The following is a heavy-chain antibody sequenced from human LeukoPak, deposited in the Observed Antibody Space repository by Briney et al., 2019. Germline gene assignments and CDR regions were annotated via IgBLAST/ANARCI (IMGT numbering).Heavy chain of an antibody. Sequence: SVKVSCKASGGTFSSYAISWVRQAPGQGLEWMGRIIPILGIANYAQKFQGRVTITADKSTSTAYMELSSLRSEDTAVYYCARDLEYCSGGSCYSDDYWGQGTLVTVS. CDR2: IIPILGIA. D-gene: IGHD2-15*01. CDR1: GGTFSSYA. CDR3: ARDLEYCSGGSCYSDDY. V-gene: IGHV1-69*04. J-gene: IGHJ4*02.